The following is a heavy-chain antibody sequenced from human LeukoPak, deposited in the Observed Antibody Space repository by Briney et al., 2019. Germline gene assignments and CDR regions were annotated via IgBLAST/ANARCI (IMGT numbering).Heavy chain of an antibody. D-gene: IGHD6-13*01. CDR1: GYTFTSYG. CDR2: ISAYNGNT. CDR3: ALLAAGSYQFAYFDY. Sequence: GASVKVSCKASGYTFTSYGISWVRQAPGQGLEWMGWISAYNGNTNYAQKLRGRVTMTTDTSTSTAYMELRSLRSDDTAVYYRALLAAGSYQFAYFDYWGQGTLVTVSS. J-gene: IGHJ4*02. V-gene: IGHV1-18*01.